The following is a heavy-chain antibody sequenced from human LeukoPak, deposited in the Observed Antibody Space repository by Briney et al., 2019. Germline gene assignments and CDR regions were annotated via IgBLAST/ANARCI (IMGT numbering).Heavy chain of an antibody. J-gene: IGHJ5*02. CDR3: ARDQWNSNWFDP. Sequence: GGSLRLSCAASGFTFSNYAMRWVRQAPGKGLEWVSGISGSGDSTYYADSVKGRFTISRDNSKNTLYLQMNSLRAEDTAVYYCARDQWNSNWFDPWGQGTLVTVSS. CDR1: GFTFSNYA. CDR2: ISGSGDST. D-gene: IGHD1-1*01. V-gene: IGHV3-23*01.